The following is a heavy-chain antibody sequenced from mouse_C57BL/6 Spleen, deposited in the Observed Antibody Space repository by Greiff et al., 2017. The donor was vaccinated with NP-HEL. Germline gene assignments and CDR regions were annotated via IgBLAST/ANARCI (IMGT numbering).Heavy chain of an antibody. CDR2: IHPNSGST. CDR1: GYTFTSYW. CDR3: ARGGLWRYFDY. Sequence: QVQLQQPGAELVKPGASVKLSCKASGYTFTSYWMHWVKQRPGQGLEWIGMIHPNSGSTNYNEKFKSKATLTVDKSSSTAYMQRSSLTSEDSAVYYCARGGLWRYFDYWGQGTTLTVSS. D-gene: IGHD1-1*01. V-gene: IGHV1-64*01. J-gene: IGHJ2*01.